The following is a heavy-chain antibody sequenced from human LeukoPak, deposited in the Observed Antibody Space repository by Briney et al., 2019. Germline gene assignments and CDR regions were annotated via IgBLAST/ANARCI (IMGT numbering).Heavy chain of an antibody. V-gene: IGHV4-39*01. CDR1: GGSIISNTYH. J-gene: IGHJ5*02. Sequence: SQTLSLTCTVSGGSIISNTYHCAWIRQPPGKGLEWIGRIYESGSTYYNPSLKSRVTMSVDTSKNQFSLKLGSVGAADTAVYYCARKMMGATTEPWGQGTLVTVSS. D-gene: IGHD1-26*01. CDR2: IYESGST. CDR3: ARKMMGATTEP.